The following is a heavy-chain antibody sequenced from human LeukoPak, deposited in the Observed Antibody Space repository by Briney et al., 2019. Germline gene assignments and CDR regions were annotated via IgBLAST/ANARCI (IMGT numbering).Heavy chain of an antibody. CDR2: IDPNSGGT. CDR3: ARDWGTARVH. Sequence: ASVKVSCKASGYSFTGYYMHWVRQAPGQGLEWMGWIDPNSGGTNYAQKFHGRVTLTRDTSINTAYMELSSLRSEDTAVYYCARDWGTARVHWGQGTLVTVSS. D-gene: IGHD6-6*01. CDR1: GYSFTGYY. V-gene: IGHV1-2*02. J-gene: IGHJ4*02.